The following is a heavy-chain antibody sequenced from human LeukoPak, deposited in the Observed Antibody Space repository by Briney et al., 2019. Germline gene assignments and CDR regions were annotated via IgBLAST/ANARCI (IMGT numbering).Heavy chain of an antibody. CDR2: VNHSGST. Sequence: PSETLSLTCTVSGGSISSSSYYWGWIRQPPGKGLEWIGEVNHSGSTNYNPSLKSRVTISVDTSKNQFSLKLSSVTAADTAVYYCAREVRSGYVGPSSYDFDYWGQGTLVTVSS. V-gene: IGHV4-39*07. CDR3: AREVRSGYVGPSSYDFDY. J-gene: IGHJ4*02. CDR1: GGSISSSSYY. D-gene: IGHD5-12*01.